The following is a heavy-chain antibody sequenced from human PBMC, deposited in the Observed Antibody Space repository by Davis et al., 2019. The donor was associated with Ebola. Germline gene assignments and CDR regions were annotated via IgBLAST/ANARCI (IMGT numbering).Heavy chain of an antibody. D-gene: IGHD4-11*01. V-gene: IGHV1-24*01. Sequence: ASVKVSCKVSGYTLTELSMHWVRQAPGKGLEWMGGFDPEDGETIYAQKFQGRVTMTEDTSTDTAYMELSSLRSEDTAVYYCATAAGWGSTVTPRKSNWFDPWGQGTLVTVSS. J-gene: IGHJ5*02. CDR2: FDPEDGET. CDR3: ATAAGWGSTVTPRKSNWFDP. CDR1: GYTLTELS.